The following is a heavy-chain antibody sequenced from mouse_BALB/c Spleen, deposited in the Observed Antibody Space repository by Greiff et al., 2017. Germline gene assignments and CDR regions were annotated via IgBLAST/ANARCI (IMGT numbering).Heavy chain of an antibody. Sequence: EVKLVESGPGLVKPSQSLSLTCTVTGYSITSDYAWNWIRQFPGNKLEWMGYISYSGSTSYNPSLKSRISITRDTSKNQFFLQLNSVTTEDTATYYCARGDSYFDYWGQGTTLTVSS. V-gene: IGHV3-2*02. CDR2: ISYSGST. J-gene: IGHJ2*01. D-gene: IGHD3-3*01. CDR3: ARGDSYFDY. CDR1: GYSITSDYA.